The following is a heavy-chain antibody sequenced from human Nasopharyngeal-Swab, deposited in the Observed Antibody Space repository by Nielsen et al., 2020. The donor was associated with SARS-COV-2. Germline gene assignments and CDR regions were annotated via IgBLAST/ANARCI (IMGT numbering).Heavy chain of an antibody. D-gene: IGHD3-22*01. V-gene: IGHV4-59*01. Sequence: SETLSLTCTVSGGSISSYYWSWIRQPPGKGLEWIGYIYYSGSTNYNPSLKSRVTISVDTSKNQFSLKLSSVTAADTAVYYCARGWGGHSDYYDSSGLKIWGQGTMVTVSS. CDR2: IYYSGST. CDR3: ARGWGGHSDYYDSSGLKI. J-gene: IGHJ3*02. CDR1: GGSISSYY.